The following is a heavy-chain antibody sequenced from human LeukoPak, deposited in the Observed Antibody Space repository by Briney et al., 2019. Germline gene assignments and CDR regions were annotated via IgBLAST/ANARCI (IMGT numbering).Heavy chain of an antibody. D-gene: IGHD3-10*01. CDR2: ISSSSSYI. CDR3: ARDLPGRDYYFDY. J-gene: IGHJ4*02. V-gene: IGHV3-21*01. CDR1: GFTFSSYS. Sequence: GRSLRLSCAASGFTFSSYSMNWVRQAPGKGLEWVSSISSSSSYIYYADSVKGRFTVSRDNAKNSLYLQMNSLRAEDTAVYYCARDLPGRDYYFDYWGQGTLVTVSS.